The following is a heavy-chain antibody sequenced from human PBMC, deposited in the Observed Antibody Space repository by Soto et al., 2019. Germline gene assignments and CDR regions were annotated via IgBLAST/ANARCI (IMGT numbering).Heavy chain of an antibody. CDR3: ARDEGLYCSGGSCYDVTDYYYYSYGMDV. D-gene: IGHD2-15*01. V-gene: IGHV3-30*03. J-gene: IGHJ6*02. CDR2: ISYDGSNT. Sequence: GGSLRLSCVASGFTFSSYGMHWVRQAPGKGLEWVAIISYDGSNTYYADSVKGRFTISRDNSKNTLYLQMNSLRAEDTAVYYCARDEGLYCSGGSCYDVTDYYYYSYGMDVWGQGTTVTVSS. CDR1: GFTFSSYG.